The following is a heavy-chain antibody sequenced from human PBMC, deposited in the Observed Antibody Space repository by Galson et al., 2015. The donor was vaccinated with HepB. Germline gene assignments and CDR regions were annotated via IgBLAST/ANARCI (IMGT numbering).Heavy chain of an antibody. CDR3: ARDMGAAGYSTTTSDY. V-gene: IGHV3-11*01. J-gene: IGHJ4*02. CDR2: ISSGYTV. D-gene: IGHD6-13*01. Sequence: SLRLSCAASGFTFSDYYMNWIRQAPGKGLEWVSYISSGYTVHYADSVKGRFTISRDNAKNSLYLQMNSLRAEDTAIYYCARDMGAAGYSTTTSDYWGQGTLVTVSS. CDR1: GFTFSDYY.